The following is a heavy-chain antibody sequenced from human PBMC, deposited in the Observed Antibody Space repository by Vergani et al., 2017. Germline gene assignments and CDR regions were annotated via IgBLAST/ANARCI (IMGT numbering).Heavy chain of an antibody. V-gene: IGHV1-3*01. CDR2: INAGNGNT. J-gene: IGHJ6*02. CDR3: ARGGGVILPYYYYYGMDV. D-gene: IGHD3-16*01. Sequence: QVQLVQSGAEVKKPGASVKVSCKASGYTFTSYAMHWVRQAPGQRLEWMGWINAGNGNTQYSQKFQGRVTITRDTSASTAYKELSSLRSEDTAVYYCARGGGVILPYYYYYGMDVWGQGP. CDR1: GYTFTSYA.